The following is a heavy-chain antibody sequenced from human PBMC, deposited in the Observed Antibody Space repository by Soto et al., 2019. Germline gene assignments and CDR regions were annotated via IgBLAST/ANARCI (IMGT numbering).Heavy chain of an antibody. CDR2: ISFDGSKK. Sequence: VGSLRLSCEVSGFTSSSYVMHWVRQAPGKGLEWVALISFDGSKKNYADSVKGRSTISRDNSKNMMYLQMNSPRPEDTAVYYCARGVFYYYGSSGYSPDYWGQGTLVTVS. CDR1: GFTSSSYV. CDR3: ARGVFYYYGSSGYSPDY. D-gene: IGHD3-22*01. V-gene: IGHV3-30-3*01. J-gene: IGHJ4*02.